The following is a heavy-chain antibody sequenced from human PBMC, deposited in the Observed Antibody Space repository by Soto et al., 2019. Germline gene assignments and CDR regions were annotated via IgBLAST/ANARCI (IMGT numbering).Heavy chain of an antibody. CDR1: GVSISSNRSY. D-gene: IGHD6-13*01. CDR2: TVDVGNS. CDR3: GRQAAAPGIDLCCDP. J-gene: IGHJ5*02. Sequence: QLQLQESGPGLVKPSETLSLTCNVSGVSISSNRSYWAWFRQPQGKELGGIANTVDVGNSSYNPSHKTRATVSLPASKTQCSLQRDPVPAADTAVYYWGRQAAAPGIDLCCDPWGQGTLVTVS. V-gene: IGHV4-39*01.